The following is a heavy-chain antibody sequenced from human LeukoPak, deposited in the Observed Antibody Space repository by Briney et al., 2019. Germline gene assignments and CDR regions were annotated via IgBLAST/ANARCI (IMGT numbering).Heavy chain of an antibody. Sequence: GGSLRLSCAASGFTFSSYWMSWVRQAPGKGLVWVSRINSDGSSTSYADSLKSRVTISVDTSKNQFSLNLGSVTAADTAVYYCAREGYCSSTSCYAYYSYGMDVWGQGTTVTVSS. D-gene: IGHD2-2*01. CDR1: GFTFSSYW. CDR2: INSDGSST. V-gene: IGHV3-74*01. CDR3: AREGYCSSTSCYAYYSYGMDV. J-gene: IGHJ6*02.